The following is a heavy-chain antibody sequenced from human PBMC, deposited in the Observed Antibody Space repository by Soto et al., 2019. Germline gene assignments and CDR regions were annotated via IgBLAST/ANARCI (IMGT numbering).Heavy chain of an antibody. CDR3: ARVATYYYDSSGYSPDY. D-gene: IGHD3-22*01. J-gene: IGHJ4*02. CDR1: GYTFTSYD. CDR2: MNPNSGNT. Sequence: QVQLVQSGAEVKKPGASVKVSCKASGYTFTSYDINWVRQATGQGLEWMGWMNPNSGNTGYAQKFQGRVTMTRNTSISTAYMELSSLSSEDTAVYYCARVATYYYDSSGYSPDYWGQGTLVTVSS. V-gene: IGHV1-8*01.